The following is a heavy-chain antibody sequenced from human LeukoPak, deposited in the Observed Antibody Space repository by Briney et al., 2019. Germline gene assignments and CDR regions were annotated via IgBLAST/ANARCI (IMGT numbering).Heavy chain of an antibody. CDR1: GGTFSSYA. Sequence: GASVKVSCKASGGTFSSYAISWVRHAPGQGLEWMGRIIPILGIANYAQKFQGRVTITADKSTSTAYMELSSLRSEDTAVYYCARDFVTGTGGWGQGTLVTVSS. CDR2: IIPILGIA. CDR3: ARDFVTGTGG. V-gene: IGHV1-69*04. J-gene: IGHJ4*02. D-gene: IGHD1-14*01.